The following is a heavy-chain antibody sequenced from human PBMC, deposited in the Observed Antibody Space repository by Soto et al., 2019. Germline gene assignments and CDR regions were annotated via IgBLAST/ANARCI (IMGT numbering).Heavy chain of an antibody. V-gene: IGHV1-69*01. Sequence: QVQLVQSGAEVKKPGSSVKVSCKASGGTFSSYAISWVRQAPGQGLEWMGGIIPIFGTANYAQKFQGRVTITADESTSTAYMELSSLRSEDTAVYYCARPHSVVVPAAIHYYGMDVWGQGTTVTVSS. CDR2: IIPIFGTA. D-gene: IGHD2-2*02. J-gene: IGHJ6*02. CDR1: GGTFSSYA. CDR3: ARPHSVVVPAAIHYYGMDV.